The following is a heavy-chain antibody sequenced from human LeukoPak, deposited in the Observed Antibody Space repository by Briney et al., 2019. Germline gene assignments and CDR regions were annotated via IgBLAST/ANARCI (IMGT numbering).Heavy chain of an antibody. CDR1: GYTFTSYG. V-gene: IGHV1-18*01. CDR3: ARGHDMYYYDSSGYAGTADY. CDR2: ISAYNGNT. D-gene: IGHD3-22*01. J-gene: IGHJ4*02. Sequence: ASVKVSCKASGYTFTSYGISWVRQAPGQGLEWMGWISAYNGNTNYAHKLQGRVTMTTDTSTSTAYIELRSLRSDDTAVYYCARGHDMYYYDSSGYAGTADYWGQGTLVTVSS.